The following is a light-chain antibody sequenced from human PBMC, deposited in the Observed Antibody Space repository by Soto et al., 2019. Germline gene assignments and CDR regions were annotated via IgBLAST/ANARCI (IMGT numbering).Light chain of an antibody. CDR2: EVS. Sequence: QSVLTQPASVSGSPGQSITISCTGTSSDVGGYNYVCWYQHHPGKAPKLIISEVSNRPSVVSDRFSGSKSGNTASLTIPGLQPEDEADYYCTSFTSSTTYVFGTGTKVTVL. V-gene: IGLV2-14*01. CDR3: TSFTSSTTYV. CDR1: SSDVGGYNY. J-gene: IGLJ1*01.